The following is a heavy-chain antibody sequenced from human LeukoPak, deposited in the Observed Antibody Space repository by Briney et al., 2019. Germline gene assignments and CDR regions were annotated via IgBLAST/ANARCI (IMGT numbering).Heavy chain of an antibody. J-gene: IGHJ4*02. CDR2: IYASGST. Sequence: PSETLSLTCTVSGGSISSDYWSWIRQPAGKGLEWIGRIYASGSTNYNPSLKSRVTMSIDTSKNQFSLKLISVTAADTAVYYCARDYYDYVWGSSDYWGQGTLVTVSS. V-gene: IGHV4-4*07. CDR3: ARDYYDYVWGSSDY. CDR1: GGSISSDY. D-gene: IGHD3-16*01.